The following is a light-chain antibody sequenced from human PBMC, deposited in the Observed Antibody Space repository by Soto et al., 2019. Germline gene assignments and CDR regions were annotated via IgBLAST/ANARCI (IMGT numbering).Light chain of an antibody. V-gene: IGLV2-14*01. CDR2: DVT. CDR1: SSDVGGYTY. Sequence: QSALTQPASVSGSPGQSITISCTGTSSDVGGYTYVSWYQQHPGKAPKLMIYDVTNRPAGVSNRVSGSKSGNTASLTISGLQAEDEADYYCSSYTSSSTRVFGGGTQLTVL. J-gene: IGLJ2*01. CDR3: SSYTSSSTRV.